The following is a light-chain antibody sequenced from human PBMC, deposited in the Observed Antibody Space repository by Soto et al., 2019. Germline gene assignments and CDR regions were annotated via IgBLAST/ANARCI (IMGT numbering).Light chain of an antibody. CDR3: QQRESLPYT. Sequence: DIQMTPSPSFVAAFVGDRVTSTCRASQGVSRWLVWYQQKPAKAPNLLIYGASSLASGVPSRFSGSGSGTEFTLTISSLQPEDSATDYCQQRESLPYTFGQGTKLEIK. CDR1: QGVSRW. V-gene: IGKV1-12*01. J-gene: IGKJ2*01. CDR2: GAS.